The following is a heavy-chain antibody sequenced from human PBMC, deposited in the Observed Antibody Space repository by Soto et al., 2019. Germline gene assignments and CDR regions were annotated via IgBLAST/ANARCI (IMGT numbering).Heavy chain of an antibody. CDR2: ISAENGNT. D-gene: IGHD6-19*01. CDR1: GFTFTNHG. V-gene: IGHV1-18*04. CDR3: ARHRSGWREGDY. Sequence: QVQVVQSGAEVEQDGASVKVSCKASGFTFTNHGIIWVRQAPGQGLEWMAWISAENGNTNHAQKFKGRVTMSIDTSTSTAYIELTSLRSDDTAGYYCARHRSGWREGDYCGQGPLVTVSS. J-gene: IGHJ4*02.